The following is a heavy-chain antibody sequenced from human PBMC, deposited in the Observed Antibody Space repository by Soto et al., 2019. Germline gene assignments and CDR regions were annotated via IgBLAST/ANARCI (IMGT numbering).Heavy chain of an antibody. Sequence: SETLSLTCTVSGGSISSYCWSWIRQPPGKGLEWIGYIYYSGSTNYNPSLKSRVTVSVDTSKNQFSLKLSSVTAADSAVYYCARDTTVTTLNGYYYGMDVWGQGTTVNVSS. CDR1: GGSISSYC. V-gene: IGHV4-59*01. J-gene: IGHJ6*02. D-gene: IGHD4-17*01. CDR3: ARDTTVTTLNGYYYGMDV. CDR2: IYYSGST.